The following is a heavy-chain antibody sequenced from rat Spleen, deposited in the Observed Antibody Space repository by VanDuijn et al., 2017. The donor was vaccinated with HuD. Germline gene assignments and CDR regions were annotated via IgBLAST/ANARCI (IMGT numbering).Heavy chain of an antibody. CDR3: TRVGYSSYLRYFDY. CDR1: GFSLPGNN. V-gene: IGHV2-30*01. CDR2: IGTGGNT. Sequence: QVQLKESGPGLVQPSQTLSLTCTVSGFSLPGNNIHWVRQPPGKGLEEMGVIGTGGNTTYNSLLKSRLSISRDTDKSQIFLKMNSLQTEDTATYYCTRVGYSSYLRYFDYWGQGVMVTVSS. J-gene: IGHJ2*01. D-gene: IGHD1-2*01.